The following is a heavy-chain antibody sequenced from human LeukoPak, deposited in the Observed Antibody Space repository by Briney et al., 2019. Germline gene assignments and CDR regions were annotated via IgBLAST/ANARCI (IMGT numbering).Heavy chain of an antibody. V-gene: IGHV3-74*01. J-gene: IGHJ4*02. D-gene: IGHD4/OR15-4a*01. CDR1: GFTFSSHW. Sequence: GWSLRLSCAASGFTFSSHWMHWVRQAPGKGLVCVARIKSDGTYSDYGGAVRGRFTISRDNAKDTLYLQMNSLRAEDTAIYYCVRDDDYYSVDYWGQGTLVTVSS. CDR2: IKSDGTYS. CDR3: VRDDDYYSVDY.